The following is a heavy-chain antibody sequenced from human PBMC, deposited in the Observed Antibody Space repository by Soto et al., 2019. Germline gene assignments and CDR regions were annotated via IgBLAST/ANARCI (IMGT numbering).Heavy chain of an antibody. V-gene: IGHV4-4*02. CDR3: ARHTNYDILSY. CDR1: GGSISSSNW. D-gene: IGHD3-9*01. CDR2: IYHSGST. J-gene: IGHJ4*02. Sequence: QVQLQESGPGLVKPSGTLSLTCAVSGGSISSSNWWSWVRQPPGKGLEWIGEIYHSGSTNYNPSLKRXXTXSXAKSKNQFSLKLSSVTAADTAVYYCARHTNYDILSYWGQGTLVTVSS.